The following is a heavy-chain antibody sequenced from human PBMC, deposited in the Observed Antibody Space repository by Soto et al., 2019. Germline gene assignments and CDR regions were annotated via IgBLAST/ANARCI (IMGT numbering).Heavy chain of an antibody. J-gene: IGHJ4*02. CDR2: IYYSGST. CDR1: GGSISSGDYY. D-gene: IGHD2-2*01. V-gene: IGHV4-30-4*01. CDR3: ARDVYCSSNSCFRGLKYFDY. Sequence: SETLSLTCTVSGGSISSGDYYRSWIRQPPGKGLEWIGYIYYSGSTYYNPSLKSRVTISVDTSKNQFSLKLSSVTAADAAVYYCARDVYCSSNSCFRGLKYFDYWGQGTLVTVSS.